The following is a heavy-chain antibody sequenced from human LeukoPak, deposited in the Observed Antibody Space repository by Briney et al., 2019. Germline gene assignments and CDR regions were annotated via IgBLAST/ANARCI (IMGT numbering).Heavy chain of an antibody. CDR2: ISGSGGST. D-gene: IGHD3-22*01. Sequence: PGGSLRLSCAVSRFTFSRYAMNWVRQAPGKGLEWVSAISGSGGSTYYADSVKGRFTISRDNSKNTLYLQMNSLRVEDTAVYYCAKNPQYYYDSSGFFEYWGQGTLVTVSS. J-gene: IGHJ4*02. CDR3: AKNPQYYYDSSGFFEY. V-gene: IGHV3-23*01. CDR1: RFTFSRYA.